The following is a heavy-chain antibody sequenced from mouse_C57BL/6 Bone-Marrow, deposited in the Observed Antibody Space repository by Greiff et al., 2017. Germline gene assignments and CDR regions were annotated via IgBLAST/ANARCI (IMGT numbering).Heavy chain of an antibody. D-gene: IGHD2-4*01. CDR1: GYTFTSYW. CDR3: ARRDYDYEGAWFAY. J-gene: IGHJ3*01. Sequence: QVQLQQPGAELVKPGASVKLSCKASGYTFTSYWMHWVKQRPGQGLEWIGMIHPNSGSTKYNEKFKSKATLTVDKSSSTAYMQLSSLTSEDAAVYYCARRDYDYEGAWFAYWGQGTLVTVSA. V-gene: IGHV1-64*01. CDR2: IHPNSGST.